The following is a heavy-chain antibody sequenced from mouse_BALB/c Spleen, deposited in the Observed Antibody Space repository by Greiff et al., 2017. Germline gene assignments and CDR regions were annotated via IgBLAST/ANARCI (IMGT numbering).Heavy chain of an antibody. CDR2: ISYSGST. V-gene: IGHV3-8*02. Sequence: VHVKQSGPSLVKPSQTLSLTCSVTGDSITSGYWNWIRKFPGNKLEYMGYISYSGSTYYNPSLKSRISITRDTSKNQYYLQLNSVTTEDTATYYCARYGNYAYAMDYWGQGTSVTVSS. CDR1: GDSITSGY. J-gene: IGHJ4*01. CDR3: ARYGNYAYAMDY. D-gene: IGHD2-1*01.